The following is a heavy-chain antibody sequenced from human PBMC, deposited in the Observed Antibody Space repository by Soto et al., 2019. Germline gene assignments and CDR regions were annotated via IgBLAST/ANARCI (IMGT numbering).Heavy chain of an antibody. CDR2: ISSSSSTI. Sequence: GGSLRLSCAASGFTFSSYSMNWVRQAPGKGLEWVSYISSSSSTIYYADSVKGRFTISRDNAKNSLYLQMNSLRDEDTAVYYCARDGPHFTHDYGDEYFQHWGQGTLVTVSS. CDR1: GFTFSSYS. J-gene: IGHJ1*01. D-gene: IGHD4-17*01. V-gene: IGHV3-48*02. CDR3: ARDGPHFTHDYGDEYFQH.